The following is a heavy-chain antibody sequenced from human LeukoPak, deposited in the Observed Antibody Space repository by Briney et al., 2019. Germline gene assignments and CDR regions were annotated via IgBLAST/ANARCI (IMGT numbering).Heavy chain of an antibody. J-gene: IGHJ5*02. D-gene: IGHD2-21*02. CDR2: IIPILGIA. V-gene: IGHV1-69*04. Sequence: SVKVSRKASGGTFSSYAISWVRQAPGQGLEWMGRIIPILGIANYAQKFQGRVTITADKSTSTAYMELSSLRSEDTAVYYCARDLPLYCGGDCYSFDPWGQGTLVTVSS. CDR3: ARDLPLYCGGDCYSFDP. CDR1: GGTFSSYA.